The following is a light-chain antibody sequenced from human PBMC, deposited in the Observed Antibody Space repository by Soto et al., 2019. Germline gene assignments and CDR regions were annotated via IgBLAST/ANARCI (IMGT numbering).Light chain of an antibody. CDR3: QSFDSGLSGSWV. V-gene: IGLV2-14*01. CDR1: SSDVGAYNF. CDR2: AVS. J-gene: IGLJ3*02. Sequence: QSVLTQPASVSGSPGQSITISCTGTSSDVGAYNFVSWYQQHPGKAPKLMIYAVSNRPSGVSNRFSGSKSGNTASLTISGLQAEDEADYYCQSFDSGLSGSWVFGGGTKLTVL.